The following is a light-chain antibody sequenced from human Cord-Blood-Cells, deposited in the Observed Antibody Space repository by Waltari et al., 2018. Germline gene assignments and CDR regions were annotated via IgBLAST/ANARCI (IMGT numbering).Light chain of an antibody. Sequence: QSALTQPASVSGSPGQSITISCTGTSSDVGSYNLVSWYQQHPGKAPKLMSYEGSKRPSGVSNRVSGSKSGNTASLTISGRQAEDEADYYCCSYAGSSTGVFGGGTKLTVL. CDR2: EGS. CDR3: CSYAGSSTGV. J-gene: IGLJ2*01. CDR1: SSDVGSYNL. V-gene: IGLV2-23*01.